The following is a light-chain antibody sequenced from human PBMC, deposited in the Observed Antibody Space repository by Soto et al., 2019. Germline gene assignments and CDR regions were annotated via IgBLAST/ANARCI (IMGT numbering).Light chain of an antibody. CDR3: CSYAGDSYV. Sequence: QSALTQPASVSGSPGQSITISCTGTSSDVGNYNLVSWYQQHPGKAPTLMIYDVSKRPSGVSNRFSGSKSGNTASLTISGLQADDEADYYCCSYAGDSYVFGTGTKVTVL. CDR2: DVS. J-gene: IGLJ1*01. CDR1: SSDVGNYNL. V-gene: IGLV2-23*02.